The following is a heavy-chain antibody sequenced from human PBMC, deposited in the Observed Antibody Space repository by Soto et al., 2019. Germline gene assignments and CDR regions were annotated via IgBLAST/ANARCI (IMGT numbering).Heavy chain of an antibody. CDR2: INPGIINPADSDI. Sequence: GESLKISCETSGYSFTTYWLAWVRQRPGKGLEWMGIINPGIINPADSDIRYSPSFQGRVTISADRSINTAYLQWSSLEASDTAIYYCARHEQFYYQFYGMDVWCQGTTVTVSS. CDR3: ARHEQFYYQFYGMDV. V-gene: IGHV5-51*01. J-gene: IGHJ6*02. D-gene: IGHD4-4*01. CDR1: GYSFTTYW.